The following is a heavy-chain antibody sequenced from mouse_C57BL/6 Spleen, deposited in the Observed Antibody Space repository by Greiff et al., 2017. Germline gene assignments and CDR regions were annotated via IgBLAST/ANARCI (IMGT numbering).Heavy chain of an antibody. V-gene: IGHV1-5*01. CDR3: YSSGYDYYAMDY. Sequence: VQLQQSGTVLARPGASVKMSCKTSGYTFTSYWMHWVKQRPGQGLEWIGAIYPGNSDTSYNQKFKGKAKLTAVTSASTAYMELSSLTNEDSAVYYCYSSGYDYYAMDYWGQGTSVTVSS. CDR1: GYTFTSYW. CDR2: IYPGNSDT. D-gene: IGHD3-2*02. J-gene: IGHJ4*01.